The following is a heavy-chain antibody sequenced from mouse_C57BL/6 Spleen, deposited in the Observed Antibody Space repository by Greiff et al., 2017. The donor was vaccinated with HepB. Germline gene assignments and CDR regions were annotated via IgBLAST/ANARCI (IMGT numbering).Heavy chain of an antibody. CDR3: ARSGYDGYYPFAY. D-gene: IGHD2-3*01. V-gene: IGHV1-52*01. J-gene: IGHJ3*01. Sequence: QVHVKQPGAELVRPGSSVKLSCKASGYTFTSYWMHWVKQRPIQGLEWIGNIDPSDSETNYNQKFKDKATLTVDKSSSTAYMQLSSLTSEDSAVYYCARSGYDGYYPFAYWGQGTLVTVSA. CDR1: GYTFTSYW. CDR2: IDPSDSET.